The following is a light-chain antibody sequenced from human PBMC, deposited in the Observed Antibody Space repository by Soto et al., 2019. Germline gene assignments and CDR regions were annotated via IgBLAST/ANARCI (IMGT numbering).Light chain of an antibody. V-gene: IGLV2-14*01. CDR3: TSYTTANTLA. J-gene: IGLJ2*01. CDR2: DVN. CDR1: SRDIGAYIY. Sequence: QSALTQPASVSGSPGQSITISCTGTSRDIGAYIYVSWFQQYPGRAPKCMIYDVNNRPSGVSNRFSGSKSGNTASLTISGLQTEDEAVYFCTSYTTANTLALGGGTKLTVL.